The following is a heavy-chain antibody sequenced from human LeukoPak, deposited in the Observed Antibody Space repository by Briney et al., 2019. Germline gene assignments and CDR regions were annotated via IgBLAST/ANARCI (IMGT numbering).Heavy chain of an antibody. Sequence: ASVKVSCKASGYTFTSYGISWVRQAPGEGLEWMGWISAYTGNTNYAQKLQGRVTMTTDTSTSTAYMELRSLRSDDTAVYYCARDSVYSSSPNGNYYFDYWGQGTLVTVSS. CDR2: ISAYTGNT. V-gene: IGHV1-18*01. CDR3: ARDSVYSSSPNGNYYFDY. D-gene: IGHD6-6*01. J-gene: IGHJ4*02. CDR1: GYTFTSYG.